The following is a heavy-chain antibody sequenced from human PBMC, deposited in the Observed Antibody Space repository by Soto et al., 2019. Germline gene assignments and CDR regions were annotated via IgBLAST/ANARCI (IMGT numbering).Heavy chain of an antibody. Sequence: GGSLRLSCAASGFTFSSYWMHWVRQTPGKGLVWVSRIDIAGSTTTYADSVKGRFTISRDNAKNTLYLQMNSLRAEDTAVYYCARDQTVAGPPTFAYCGQGTLVTVS. CDR3: ARDQTVAGPPTFAY. CDR2: IDIAGSTT. D-gene: IGHD6-19*01. V-gene: IGHV3-74*01. CDR1: GFTFSSYW. J-gene: IGHJ4*02.